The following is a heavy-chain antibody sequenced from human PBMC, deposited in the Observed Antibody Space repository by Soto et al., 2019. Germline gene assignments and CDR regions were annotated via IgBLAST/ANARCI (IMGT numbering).Heavy chain of an antibody. CDR1: GGSSSGYY. CDR3: ARGVAARVYYYYYYMDV. J-gene: IGHJ6*03. V-gene: IGHV4-34*01. Sequence: SETLSLTCAVYGGSSSGYYWSWIRQPPGKGLEWIGEINHSGSTNYNPSLKSRVTISVDTSKNQFSLKPSSVTAADTAVYYCARGVAARVYYYYYYMDVWGKGTTVTVSS. D-gene: IGHD6-6*01. CDR2: INHSGST.